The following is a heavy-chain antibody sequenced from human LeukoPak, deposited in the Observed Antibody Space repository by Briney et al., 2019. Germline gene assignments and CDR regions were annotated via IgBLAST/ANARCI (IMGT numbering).Heavy chain of an antibody. CDR2: IYSGGT. J-gene: IGHJ4*02. CDR3: ASWYHIDY. V-gene: IGHV3-53*01. CDR1: GFTFSSYW. D-gene: IGHD2-2*01. Sequence: PGGSLRLSCAASGFTFSSYWMSWVRQAPGKGLEWVSFIYSGGTKYTDSVKGRFTISRDNSKNTLYLQMNSLRVEDTAVYYCASWYHIDYWGQGTLVTVSS.